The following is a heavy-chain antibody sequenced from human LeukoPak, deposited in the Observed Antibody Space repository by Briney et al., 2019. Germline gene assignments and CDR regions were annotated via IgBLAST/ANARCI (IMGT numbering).Heavy chain of an antibody. CDR1: GDSISSGGYY. CDR3: ARYCSSTSCYYFDY. D-gene: IGHD2-2*01. V-gene: IGHV4-31*03. CDR2: IYYSGST. J-gene: IGHJ4*02. Sequence: SQTLSRTCTVSGDSISSGGYYWSWIPQHPGKGLEWIGYIYYSGSTYYNPSLKSRVTISVDSSKNQFSLKLSSVTAADTAVYYCARYCSSTSCYYFDYWGQGTLVTVSS.